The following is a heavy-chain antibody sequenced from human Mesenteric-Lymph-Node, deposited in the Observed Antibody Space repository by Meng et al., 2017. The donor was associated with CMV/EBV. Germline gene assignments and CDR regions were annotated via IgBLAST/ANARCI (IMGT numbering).Heavy chain of an antibody. V-gene: IGHV3-48*03. Sequence: GGSLRLSCEASGFTFSSHDMNWVRQAPGKGLEWVSYISSSGSTIYYADSVKGRFTISRDNAKNSLYLQMNSLRAEDTAVYYCARLGCYDFWSGCSEVWGQGTTVTVSS. CDR1: GFTFSSHD. D-gene: IGHD3-3*01. CDR3: ARLGCYDFWSGCSEV. J-gene: IGHJ6*02. CDR2: ISSSGSTI.